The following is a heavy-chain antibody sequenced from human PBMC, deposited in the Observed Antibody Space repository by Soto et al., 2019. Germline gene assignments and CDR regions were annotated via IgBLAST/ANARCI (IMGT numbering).Heavy chain of an antibody. V-gene: IGHV4-38-2*01. CDR2: INHSGVT. CDR3: ARTYYDSSGYRTRGWFDP. J-gene: IGHJ5*02. Sequence: PSETLSLTCAVSGYSISSGYYWGWIRQPPGKGLEWIGSINHSGVTYYNPSLKSRVTISVDTSKNQFSLKLSSVTAADTAVYYCARTYYDSSGYRTRGWFDPWRQGTLVTVS. D-gene: IGHD3-22*01. CDR1: GYSISSGYY.